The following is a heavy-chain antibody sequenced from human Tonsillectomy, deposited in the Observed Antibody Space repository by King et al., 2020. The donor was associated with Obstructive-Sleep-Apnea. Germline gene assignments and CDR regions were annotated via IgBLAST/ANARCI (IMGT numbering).Heavy chain of an antibody. D-gene: IGHD5-18*01. Sequence: VQLQESGPGLVKPSETLSLTCTVSGGSISSYYWSWIRQPPGKGLEWIGYVYYSGSTNYNPSLQSRVTISVDTSKKQFSLKLSSVTAADTAVYYCAISVDTAMVFDYWGQGTLVTVSS. CDR1: GGSISSYY. CDR3: AISVDTAMVFDY. J-gene: IGHJ4*02. CDR2: VYYSGST. V-gene: IGHV4-59*08.